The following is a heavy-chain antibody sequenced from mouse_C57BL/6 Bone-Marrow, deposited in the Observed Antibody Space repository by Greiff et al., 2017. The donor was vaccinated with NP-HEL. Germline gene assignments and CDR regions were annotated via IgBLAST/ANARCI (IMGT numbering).Heavy chain of an antibody. J-gene: IGHJ4*01. V-gene: IGHV10-1*01. CDR3: VRLSNYYAMDY. Sequence: EVQRVESGGGLVQPKGSLKLSCAASGFSFNTYAMNWVRQAPGKGLEWVARIRSKSNNYATYYADSVKDRFTISRDDSESMLYLQMNNLKTEDTAMYYCVRLSNYYAMDYWGQGTSVTVSS. CDR2: IRSKSNNYAT. CDR1: GFSFNTYA.